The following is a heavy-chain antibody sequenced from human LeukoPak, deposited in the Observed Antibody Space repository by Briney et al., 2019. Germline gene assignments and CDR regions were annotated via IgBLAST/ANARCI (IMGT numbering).Heavy chain of an antibody. V-gene: IGHV3-53*01. J-gene: IGHJ6*04. CDR1: GFTFSSNS. Sequence: PGGSLRLSCTVSGFTFSSNSMSWVRQAPGKGLEWVSFIYSDNTHYSDSVKGRFTISRDNSKNTLYLQMNSLRAEDTAVYYCAELDITMIGGVWGKGTTVTISS. CDR2: IYSDNT. D-gene: IGHD3-10*02. CDR3: AELDITMIGGV.